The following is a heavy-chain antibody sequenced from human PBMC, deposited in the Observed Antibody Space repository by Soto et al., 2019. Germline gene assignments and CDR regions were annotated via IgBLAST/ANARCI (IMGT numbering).Heavy chain of an antibody. V-gene: IGHV1-18*04. D-gene: IGHD2-21*01. CDR3: ARERPAYPNWFDP. CDR2: ISAYNGNT. Sequence: ASVKVSCKASGCTITAHLLHWVRQAPGQGLEWMGWISAYNGNTNYAQKLQGRVTMTTDTSTSTAYMELRSLRSDDTAVYYCARERPAYPNWFDPWGQGTLVTVSS. J-gene: IGHJ5*02. CDR1: GCTITAHL.